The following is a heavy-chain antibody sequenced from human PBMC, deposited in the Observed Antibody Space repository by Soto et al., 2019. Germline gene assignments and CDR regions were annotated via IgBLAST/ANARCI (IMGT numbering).Heavy chain of an antibody. Sequence: QVQLQESGPGLVKPSQTLSLTCTVSGGSISSGDYYWSWIRQPPGKGLEWIGYIYYSGSTYYNPALKSRVTISVDTSKNQFSLKLSSVTAADTAVYYCARAIAARPLDFDYWGQGTLVTVSS. J-gene: IGHJ4*02. D-gene: IGHD6-6*01. V-gene: IGHV4-30-4*01. CDR2: IYYSGST. CDR3: ARAIAARPLDFDY. CDR1: GGSISSGDYY.